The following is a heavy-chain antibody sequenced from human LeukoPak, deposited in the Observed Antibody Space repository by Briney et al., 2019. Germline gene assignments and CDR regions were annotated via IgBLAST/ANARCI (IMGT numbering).Heavy chain of an antibody. J-gene: IGHJ6*02. CDR3: VKGDCSGGSCYLYYYYYGMDV. Sequence: GGSLRLSCAASGFTFSSYGMHWVRQAPGKGLEWVAVIWYDGSNKYYADSVKGRFTISRDNSKNTLYLQMSSLRAEDTAVYYCVKGDCSGGSCYLYYYYYGMDVWGQGTTVTVSS. V-gene: IGHV3-30*02. CDR2: IWYDGSNK. CDR1: GFTFSSYG. D-gene: IGHD2-15*01.